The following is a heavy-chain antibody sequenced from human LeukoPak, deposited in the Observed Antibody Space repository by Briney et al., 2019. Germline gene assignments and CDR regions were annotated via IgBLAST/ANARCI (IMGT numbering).Heavy chain of an antibody. Sequence: GGSLRLSCAASGFTFSSYWMSWVRQAPGKGLEWVSGISGRGASKYYADSVKGRFTISRDNSKNTLYLQMNSLRAEDTAVYYCAKGVVVAPDVTPFDYWGQGTLVTVSS. CDR1: GFTFSSYW. CDR2: ISGRGASK. CDR3: AKGVVVAPDVTPFDY. V-gene: IGHV3-23*01. J-gene: IGHJ4*02. D-gene: IGHD2-2*01.